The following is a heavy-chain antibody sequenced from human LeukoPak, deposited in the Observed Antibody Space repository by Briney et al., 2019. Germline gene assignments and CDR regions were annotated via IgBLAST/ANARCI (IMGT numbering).Heavy chain of an antibody. CDR1: GGTFSSYA. Sequence: ASVKVSCKASGGTFSSYAISWVRQAPGQGLEWMGGIIPIFGTANYAQKFQGRVTITADESTSTAYMELSSLRSEDTAVYYRARDDRQKVRGVIYYYYGMDVWGKGTTVTVSS. CDR3: ARDDRQKVRGVIYYYYGMDV. D-gene: IGHD3-10*01. V-gene: IGHV1-69*13. J-gene: IGHJ6*04. CDR2: IIPIFGTA.